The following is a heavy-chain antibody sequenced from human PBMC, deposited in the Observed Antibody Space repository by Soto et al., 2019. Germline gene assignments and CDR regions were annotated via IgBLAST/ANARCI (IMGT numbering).Heavy chain of an antibody. CDR1: GYIVTNYD. Sequence: QVHLVQSGAGVKKPGAPVKVSCTASGYIVTNYDLHWVRQAPGQRLEWMGWINRDNGNTTDSQKFQGRVTITRDTSATIAYMKLASLRSEDTAVYYCARRAYGGYDFDYWGQGTLVTVSS. J-gene: IGHJ4*02. CDR3: ARRAYGGYDFDY. CDR2: INRDNGNT. D-gene: IGHD5-12*01. V-gene: IGHV1-3*01.